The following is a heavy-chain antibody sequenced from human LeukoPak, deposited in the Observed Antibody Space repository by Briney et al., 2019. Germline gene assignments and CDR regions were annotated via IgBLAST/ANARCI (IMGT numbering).Heavy chain of an antibody. D-gene: IGHD4-17*01. CDR2: IWFDASNK. V-gene: IGHV3-33*03. CDR3: ANNLDYGDSDYWYFDL. CDR1: GLIFSIYG. J-gene: IGHJ2*01. Sequence: GGSLTLLCAASGLIFSIYGMLWARQAPGKGLECVTVIWFDASNKHYADSVKGRFTVSRDNAKNSLYLQMNSLRVDDTAIYYCANNLDYGDSDYWYFDLWGRGTLVTVSS.